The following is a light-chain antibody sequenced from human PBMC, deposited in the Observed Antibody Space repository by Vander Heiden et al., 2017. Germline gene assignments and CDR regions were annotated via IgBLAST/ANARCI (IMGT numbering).Light chain of an antibody. CDR3: AAWDDSLNGVV. V-gene: IGLV1-44*01. J-gene: IGLJ2*01. CDR1: SSNIESNT. Sequence: QSVLTQPPSASGTPGQTVTISCSGSSSNIESNTVNWYQQLPGTAPKLLIYTNNRRPSGVPDRFSGSRSGTSASLAISGLQSEDEADYYCAAWDDSLNGVVFGGGTKLTVL. CDR2: TNN.